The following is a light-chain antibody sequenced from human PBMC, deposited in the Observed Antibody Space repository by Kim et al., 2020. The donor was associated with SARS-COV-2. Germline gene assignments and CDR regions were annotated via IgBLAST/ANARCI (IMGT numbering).Light chain of an antibody. Sequence: SPGESDTLSSRASQTVTSTSIARYQKKPVQAPRLLIYGASRRATRISDRFSGSGSGTDSTLTLSRLEPEDFAVYYCQQYGSSPATFGQGTKVEIK. V-gene: IGKV3-20*01. CDR2: GAS. CDR1: QTVTSTS. CDR3: QQYGSSPAT. J-gene: IGKJ1*01.